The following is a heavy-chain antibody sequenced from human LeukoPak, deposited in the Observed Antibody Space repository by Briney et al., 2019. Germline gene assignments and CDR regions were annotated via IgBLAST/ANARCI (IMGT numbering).Heavy chain of an antibody. D-gene: IGHD2-2*01. J-gene: IGHJ5*02. CDR1: GGSISSGGYY. CDR2: IYYSGST. Sequence: SETLCLTCTVSGGSISSGGYYWSWIRQHPGKGLEWIGYIYYSGSTYYNPSLKSRVTISVDTSKNQFSLKLSSVTAADTAVYYCARGPCSSTSCYQNWFDPWGQGTLVTVSS. V-gene: IGHV4-31*03. CDR3: ARGPCSSTSCYQNWFDP.